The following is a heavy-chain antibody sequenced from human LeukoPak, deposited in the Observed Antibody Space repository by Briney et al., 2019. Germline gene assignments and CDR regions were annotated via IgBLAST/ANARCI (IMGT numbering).Heavy chain of an antibody. CDR1: GFTFSSYA. CDR2: ISYDESNK. D-gene: IGHD2-2*01. CDR3: ARGGIYCSSTSCYWISVDY. V-gene: IGHV3-30*04. Sequence: GGSLRLSCTASGFTFSSYAMHWVRQAPGKGLEWVAIISYDESNKYYTDSVKGRFTISRDNSKNTLYLQVHSLRAEDTAVYYCARGGIYCSSTSCYWISVDYWGQGTLVTVSS. J-gene: IGHJ4*02.